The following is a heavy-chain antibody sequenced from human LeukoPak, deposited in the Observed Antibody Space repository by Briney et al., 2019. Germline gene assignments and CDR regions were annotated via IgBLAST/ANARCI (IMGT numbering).Heavy chain of an antibody. CDR3: ARNGEGGDIVVVPAAMQVYNWFDP. CDR1: GYTFTSYY. CDR2: INPSGGST. J-gene: IGHJ5*02. V-gene: IGHV1-46*01. Sequence: GASVKVSCKASGYTFTSYYMHRVRQAPGQGLEWMGIINPSGGSTSYAQKFQGRVTMTRDTSTSTVYMELSSLRSEDTAVYYCARNGEGGDIVVVPAAMQVYNWFDPWGQGTLVTVSS. D-gene: IGHD2-2*01.